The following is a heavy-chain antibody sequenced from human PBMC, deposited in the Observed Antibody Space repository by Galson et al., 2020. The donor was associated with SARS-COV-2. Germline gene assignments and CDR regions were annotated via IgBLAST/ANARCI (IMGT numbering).Heavy chain of an antibody. D-gene: IGHD5-12*01. J-gene: IGHJ4*01. CDR2: IRRRTNSHAT. V-gene: IGHV3-73*01. Sequence: GESLKISRAASGFVFSDSAMHWVRQASGKGLEWVGRIRRRTNSHATSYAESVKGRFTISRDDSKNTADRQMSSLKTDDTAVYDCTTRLVPEGTVDYGGHGTLVNVSS. CDR1: GFVFSDSA. CDR3: TTRLVPEGTVDY.